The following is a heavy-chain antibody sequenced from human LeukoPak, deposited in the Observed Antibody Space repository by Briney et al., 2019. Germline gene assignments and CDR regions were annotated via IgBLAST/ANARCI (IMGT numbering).Heavy chain of an antibody. D-gene: IGHD3-22*01. Sequence: PTETLSLTCAVYGGSFSGYYWSWIRQPPGKGLEWIGEINHSGSTNYNPSLKSRVTISVDTSKNQFSLKLSSVTAADTAVYYCAYYYDSSGTDDAFDIWGQGTMVTVSS. J-gene: IGHJ3*02. V-gene: IGHV4-34*01. CDR2: INHSGST. CDR1: GGSFSGYY. CDR3: AYYYDSSGTDDAFDI.